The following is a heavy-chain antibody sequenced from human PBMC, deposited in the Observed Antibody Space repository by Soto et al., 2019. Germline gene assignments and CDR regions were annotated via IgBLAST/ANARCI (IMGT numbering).Heavy chain of an antibody. Sequence: SXKVSFMVSGYTXTELSMHLVRQAPGKGLEWMGGFDPEDCETIYAQKFQGRVTMTEDTSTETAYMELSSLRSEDTAVYYCAIYSSSSPYYFDYWGQGTLVTVSS. CDR2: FDPEDCET. CDR1: GYTXTELS. J-gene: IGHJ4*02. V-gene: IGHV1-24*01. D-gene: IGHD6-6*01. CDR3: AIYSSSSPYYFDY.